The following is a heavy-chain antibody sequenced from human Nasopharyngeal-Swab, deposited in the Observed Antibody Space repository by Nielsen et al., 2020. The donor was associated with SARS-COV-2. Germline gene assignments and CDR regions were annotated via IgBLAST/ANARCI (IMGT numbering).Heavy chain of an antibody. CDR3: ARGGDPREVVAATDCFDP. Sequence: ASVKVSCKASGYTFTSYGISWVRQAPGQGLEWMGIINPGGGSARYSQNFQGRVTMTRDTSTNTVYMELYSLTSEDTAVYYCARGGDPREVVAATDCFDPWGQGTLVTVSS. CDR1: GYTFTSYG. J-gene: IGHJ5*02. D-gene: IGHD2-15*01. V-gene: IGHV1-46*01. CDR2: INPGGGSA.